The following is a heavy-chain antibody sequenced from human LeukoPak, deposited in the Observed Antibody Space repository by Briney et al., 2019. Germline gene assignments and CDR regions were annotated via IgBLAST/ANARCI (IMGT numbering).Heavy chain of an antibody. CDR2: ISGSGGST. V-gene: IGHV3-23*01. CDR1: GFTFSSYA. CDR3: ARHFYYYGSGSVDY. Sequence: GGSLRLSCAASGFTFSSYAMSWVRQAPGKGLEWVSAISGSGGSTYYADSVKGRFTISRDNSKNTLYLQMNSLRAEDTAVYYCARHFYYYGSGSVDYWGQGTLVTVSS. D-gene: IGHD3-10*01. J-gene: IGHJ4*02.